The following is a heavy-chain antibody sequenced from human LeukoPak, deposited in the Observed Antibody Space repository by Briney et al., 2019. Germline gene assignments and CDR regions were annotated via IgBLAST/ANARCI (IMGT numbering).Heavy chain of an antibody. CDR2: INPNSGAT. Sequence: GASVKVPCKATGYSFTGHYMHWVRQAPGQGLEWMGWINPNSGATSYARKFQGRVTMTRDTSINTAFMQLSRLISEDTAVYFCARIQEHRSGPDFWGQGTLVTVSS. D-gene: IGHD3-3*01. J-gene: IGHJ4*02. CDR3: ARIQEHRSGPDF. V-gene: IGHV1-2*02. CDR1: GYSFTGHY.